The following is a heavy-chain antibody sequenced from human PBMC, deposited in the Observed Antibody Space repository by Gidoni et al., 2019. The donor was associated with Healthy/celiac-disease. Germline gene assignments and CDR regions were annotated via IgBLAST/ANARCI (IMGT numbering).Heavy chain of an antibody. Sequence: EVQLLASGGGLVQPGGSLRLSCAASGFTFSSSAMSWVRQAPGKGREWFSAISGSGGSTYYADSVKGRFTISRDNSKNTLYLQMNSLRAEDTAVYYCAKKYCSGGSCYSHPFDYWGQGTLVTVSS. CDR1: GFTFSSSA. CDR2: ISGSGGST. CDR3: AKKYCSGGSCYSHPFDY. V-gene: IGHV3-23*01. J-gene: IGHJ4*02. D-gene: IGHD2-15*01.